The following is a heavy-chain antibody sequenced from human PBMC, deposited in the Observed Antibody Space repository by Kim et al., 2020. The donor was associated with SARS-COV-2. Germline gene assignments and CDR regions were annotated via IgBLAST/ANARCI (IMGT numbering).Heavy chain of an antibody. CDR3: ARAGYGDYGAFDY. Sequence: YSPTFQGQVTISADKSISTAYLQWSSLKASDTAMYYCARAGYGDYGAFDYWGQGTLVTVSS. V-gene: IGHV5-51*01. J-gene: IGHJ4*02. D-gene: IGHD4-17*01.